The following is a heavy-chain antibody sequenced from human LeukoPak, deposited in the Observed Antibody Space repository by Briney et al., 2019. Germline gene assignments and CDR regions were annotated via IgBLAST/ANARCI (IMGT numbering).Heavy chain of an antibody. CDR2: ITSDSRYR. CDR1: GFSFSTYN. V-gene: IGHV3-21*01. J-gene: IGHJ4*02. D-gene: IGHD6-19*01. CDR3: ARSPTGSGWYYFDY. Sequence: GGSLRLSCEAPGFSFSTYNMNWVRQAPGKGLEWISSITSDSRYRYYADSVKGRFTISRDNAKNSLYLQMNSLRAEDTAVYYCARSPTGSGWYYFDYWGQGTLVTVSS.